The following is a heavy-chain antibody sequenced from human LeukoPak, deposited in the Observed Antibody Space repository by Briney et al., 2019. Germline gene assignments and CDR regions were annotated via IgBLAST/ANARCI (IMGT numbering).Heavy chain of an antibody. CDR2: INHSGST. CDR3: ARGYYYYYYGMDV. Sequence: SETLSLTCAVYGRSFSGYYWSWIRQPPGKGLEWIGEINHSGSTNYNPSLKSRVTVSVDTSKNQFSLKLSSVTAADTAVYYCARGYYYYYYGMDVWGQGTTVTVSS. J-gene: IGHJ6*02. CDR1: GRSFSGYY. V-gene: IGHV4-34*01.